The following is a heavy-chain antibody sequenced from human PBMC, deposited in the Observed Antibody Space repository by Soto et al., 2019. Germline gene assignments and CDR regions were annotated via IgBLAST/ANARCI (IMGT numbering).Heavy chain of an antibody. D-gene: IGHD5-18*01. CDR3: ARANVDTAMGPDY. CDR1: GGSISSGGYY. Sequence: PSETLSLTCTVSGGSISSGGYYWSWIRQHPGKGLEWIGYIYYSGSTYYNPSLKSRVTISVDTSKNQFSLKLSSVTAADTAVYYCARANVDTAMGPDYWGQGTLVTVSS. CDR2: IYYSGST. J-gene: IGHJ4*02. V-gene: IGHV4-31*03.